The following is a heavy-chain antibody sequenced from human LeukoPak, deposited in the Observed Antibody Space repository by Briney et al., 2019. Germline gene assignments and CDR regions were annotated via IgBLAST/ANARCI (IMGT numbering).Heavy chain of an antibody. J-gene: IGHJ4*02. CDR3: ARELGNGDTYANVPLGH. D-gene: IGHD5-18*01. Sequence: GGSLRLSCAASGFTFSSYSMNWVRQAPGKGLEWVSYISSSSSTIYYADSVKGRFTISRDNAKNSLYLQMDSLRVEDTAVYFCARELGNGDTYANVPLGHWGQGTLVTVSS. V-gene: IGHV3-48*01. CDR2: ISSSSSTI. CDR1: GFTFSSYS.